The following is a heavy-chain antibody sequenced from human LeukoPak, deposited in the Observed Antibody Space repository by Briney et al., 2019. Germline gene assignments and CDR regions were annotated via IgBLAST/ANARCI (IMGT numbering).Heavy chain of an antibody. CDR3: ANKAVAGTYAFDI. J-gene: IGHJ3*02. Sequence: GGSLRLSCAASGFTVSSNYMSWVRQAPGKGLEWVSIIYSGGSTYYADSVKGRFTISRDNSKNTLYLQMNSLRAEDTAVYYCANKAVAGTYAFDIWGQGTMVTVSS. V-gene: IGHV3-66*01. CDR2: IYSGGST. CDR1: GFTVSSNY. D-gene: IGHD6-19*01.